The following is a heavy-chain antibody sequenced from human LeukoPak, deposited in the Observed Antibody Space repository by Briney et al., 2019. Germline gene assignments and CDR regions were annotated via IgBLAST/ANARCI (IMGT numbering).Heavy chain of an antibody. V-gene: IGHV4-34*01. CDR2: INHSGST. J-gene: IGHJ3*02. CDR3: ARGRIQRSKELDAFDI. Sequence: PSETLSLTCAVYGGSFSGYYWSWIRQPPGKGLEWIGEINHSGSTNYNPSLKSRVTISVDTSKNQFSLKLSSVTAADTAVYYCARGRIQRSKELDAFDIWGQGTMVTVSS. CDR1: GGSFSGYY. D-gene: IGHD5-18*01.